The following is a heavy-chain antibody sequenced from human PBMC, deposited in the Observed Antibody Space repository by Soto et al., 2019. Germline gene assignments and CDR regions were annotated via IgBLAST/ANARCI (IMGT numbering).Heavy chain of an antibody. CDR2: IIPIFGTA. CDR1: GGTFSSYA. CDR3: ATDEAPPYYYYGMDV. V-gene: IGHV1-69*01. J-gene: IGHJ6*02. Sequence: QVQLVQSGAEVKKPGSSVKVSCKASGGTFSSYAISWVRQAPGQGLEWMGGIIPIFGTANYAQKFQGRVTITADESTSTAYMERSRLRSEHRAVYYCATDEAPPYYYYGMDVGAQGTTVTVSS.